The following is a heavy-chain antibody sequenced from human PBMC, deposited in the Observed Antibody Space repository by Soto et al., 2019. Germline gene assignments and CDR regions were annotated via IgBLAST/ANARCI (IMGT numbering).Heavy chain of an antibody. J-gene: IGHJ3*02. V-gene: IGHV5-51*01. CDR3: AGQDTMVRNHDAFDI. D-gene: IGHD3-10*01. CDR2: IYPGDSDT. Sequence: PGESLKISCKGSGYSFTSYWIGWVRQMPGKGLEWMGIIYPGDSDTRYSPSFQGQVTISADKSISTAYLQWSSLKASDTAMYYCAGQDTMVRNHDAFDIWGQGTMVIVSS. CDR1: GYSFTSYW.